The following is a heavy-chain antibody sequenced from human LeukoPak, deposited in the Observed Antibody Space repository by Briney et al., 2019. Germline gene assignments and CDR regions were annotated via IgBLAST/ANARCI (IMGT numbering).Heavy chain of an antibody. V-gene: IGHV4-34*01. D-gene: IGHD3-3*01. CDR1: GGSFSGYY. J-gene: IGHJ4*02. CDR3: ARPRLYYDFWSGYFDY. Sequence: SETLSLTCAVYGGSFSGYYWCWIRQPPGKGLEWIGEINHSGSTNYNPSLKSRVTISVDTSKNQFSLKLSSVTAADTAVYYCARPRLYYDFWSGYFDYWGQGTLVTVSS. CDR2: INHSGST.